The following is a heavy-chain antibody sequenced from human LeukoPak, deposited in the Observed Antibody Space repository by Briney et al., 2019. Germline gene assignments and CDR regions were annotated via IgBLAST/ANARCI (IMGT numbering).Heavy chain of an antibody. Sequence: GRSLRLSCAASGFTFSSYGMHWVRQAPGKGLEWVAVIWYDGSNKYYADSMKGRFTISRDNSKNTLYLQMNSLRAEDTAVYYCARGSGSYYNVVDYWGQGTLVTVSS. CDR3: ARGSGSYYNVVDY. J-gene: IGHJ4*02. D-gene: IGHD3-10*01. V-gene: IGHV3-33*01. CDR2: IWYDGSNK. CDR1: GFTFSSYG.